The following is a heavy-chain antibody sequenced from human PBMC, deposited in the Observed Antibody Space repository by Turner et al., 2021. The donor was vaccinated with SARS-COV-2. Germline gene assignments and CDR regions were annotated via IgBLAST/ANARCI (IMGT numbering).Heavy chain of an antibody. D-gene: IGHD3-22*01. CDR1: GYTLIDLS. CDR2: FDPEDGET. Sequence: QVQLVQPGAEVTKPGASVKVTCKVSGYTLIDLSLHWVRQAPGKGLEWMGGFDPEDGETIYAQKFQGRVTMTEDTSTDTAYMELSSLRSEDTAVYYCATAPANYYNSSGSKGFYYYYYGMDVWGQGTTVTVSS. V-gene: IGHV1-24*01. J-gene: IGHJ6*02. CDR3: ATAPANYYNSSGSKGFYYYYYGMDV.